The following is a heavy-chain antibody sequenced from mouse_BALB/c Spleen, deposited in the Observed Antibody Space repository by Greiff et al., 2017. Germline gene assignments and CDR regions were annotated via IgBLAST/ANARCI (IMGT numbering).Heavy chain of an antibody. Sequence: EVMLVESGGGLVKPGGSLKLSCAASGFTFSSYAMSWVRQTPEKRLEWVASISSGGSTYYPDSVKGRFTISRDNARNILYLQMSSLRSEDTAMYYCAREDITTVLDDWGQGTTLTVSS. D-gene: IGHD1-1*01. J-gene: IGHJ2*01. CDR2: ISSGGST. CDR3: AREDITTVLDD. CDR1: GFTFSSYA. V-gene: IGHV5-6-5*01.